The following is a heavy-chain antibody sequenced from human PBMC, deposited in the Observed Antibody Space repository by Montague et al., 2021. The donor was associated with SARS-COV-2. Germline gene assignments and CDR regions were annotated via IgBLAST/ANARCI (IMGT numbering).Heavy chain of an antibody. V-gene: IGHV3-23*01. CDR1: GFTFSSYT. J-gene: IGHJ3*02. Sequence: SLRLSCSASGFTFSSYTMSWVRQAPGKGLEWVSAISGSGGSIYYXDSVKGRFTISRDNSKNTLYLQMNSLRAEDTAVYYCVRSGNYIGDDAFDIWGQGTMVTVSS. CDR3: VRSGNYIGDDAFDI. D-gene: IGHD1-26*01. CDR2: ISGSGGSI.